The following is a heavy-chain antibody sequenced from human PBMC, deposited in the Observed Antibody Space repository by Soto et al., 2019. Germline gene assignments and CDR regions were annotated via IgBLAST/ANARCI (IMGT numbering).Heavy chain of an antibody. J-gene: IGHJ4*02. Sequence: EVQLVESGGGLVQPGGSLRLSCAASGFTFSSYWMSWVRQAPGKGLEWVANIKQDGSEKYYVDSVKGRFTISRDNAKNSLYLQMNSLRAEDTAVYYCARDQPYYYGSGSDDYWGQGTLVTVSS. CDR2: IKQDGSEK. CDR3: ARDQPYYYGSGSDDY. V-gene: IGHV3-7*01. CDR1: GFTFSSYW. D-gene: IGHD3-10*01.